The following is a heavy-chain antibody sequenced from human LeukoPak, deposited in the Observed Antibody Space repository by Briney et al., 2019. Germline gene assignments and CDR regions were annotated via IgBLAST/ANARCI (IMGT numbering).Heavy chain of an antibody. D-gene: IGHD3-16*01. CDR2: IYYSGTT. CDR3: ARHPPRSPFDF. CDR1: GGSINSYY. J-gene: IGHJ4*02. V-gene: IGHV4-59*08. Sequence: SETLSPTCTVSGGSINSYYWSWVRQSPEKGLEWIGFIYYSGTTNYNPSLKSRVTISVDTSKNQLSLNLNSVTAADTAVYYCARHPPRSPFDFWGQGTLVTVSS.